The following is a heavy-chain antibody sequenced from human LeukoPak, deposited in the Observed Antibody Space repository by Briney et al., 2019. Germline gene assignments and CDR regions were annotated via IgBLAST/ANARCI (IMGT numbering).Heavy chain of an antibody. J-gene: IGHJ3*02. CDR2: IYSGGST. V-gene: IGHV3-66*02. D-gene: IGHD2-2*01. CDR3: ARWSEYCSSTTCSDDAFDI. CDR1: GFTVSSNY. Sequence: GGSLRLSSAASGFTVSSNYMSWVRQAPGKGLEWVSLIYSGGSTYYADSVKGRFTISRDNSKNTLYLQMNSLRAEDTAVYYCARWSEYCSSTTCSDDAFDIWGQGTMVTVSS.